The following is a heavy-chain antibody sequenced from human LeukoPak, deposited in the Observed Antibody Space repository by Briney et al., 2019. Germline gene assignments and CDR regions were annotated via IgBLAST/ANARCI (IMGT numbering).Heavy chain of an antibody. CDR2: IIPIFGTA. CDR3: ARLPLRSIAVGYYGMDV. D-gene: IGHD6-6*01. Sequence: SVKVSCKASGGTFISYAISWVRQAPGQGLEWMGGIIPIFGTANYAQKIQGRVTITADESTSTAYMELSSLRSEDTAVYYCARLPLRSIAVGYYGMDVWGQGTTVTVSS. J-gene: IGHJ6*02. V-gene: IGHV1-69*13. CDR1: GGTFISYA.